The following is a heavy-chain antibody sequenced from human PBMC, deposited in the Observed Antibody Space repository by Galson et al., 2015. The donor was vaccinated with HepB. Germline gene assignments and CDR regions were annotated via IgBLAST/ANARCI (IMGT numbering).Heavy chain of an antibody. J-gene: IGHJ4*02. CDR3: AKGGYDILTGYFDY. Sequence: SLRLSCAASGFTFSSYGMHWVRQAPGKGLEWVAVISYDGSNKYYADSVKGRFTISRDNSKNTLHLQMNSLRAEDTAVYYCAKGGYDILTGYFDYWGQGTLVTVSS. D-gene: IGHD3-9*01. V-gene: IGHV3-30*18. CDR1: GFTFSSYG. CDR2: ISYDGSNK.